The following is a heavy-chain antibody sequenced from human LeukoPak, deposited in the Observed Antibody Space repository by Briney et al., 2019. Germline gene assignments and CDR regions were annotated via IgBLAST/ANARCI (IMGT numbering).Heavy chain of an antibody. J-gene: IGHJ4*02. Sequence: ASVTVSFKASGYTFTSYGISWVRQAPGQGLEWMGWISAYNGNTNYAQKIQARVTLTTDTFTSADYMELRSLRSDDTAVYYCATYGLGYCSGGSCYSPLELDYWGQGTLVTVSS. CDR2: ISAYNGNT. CDR1: GYTFTSYG. CDR3: ATYGLGYCSGGSCYSPLELDY. D-gene: IGHD2-15*01. V-gene: IGHV1-18*04.